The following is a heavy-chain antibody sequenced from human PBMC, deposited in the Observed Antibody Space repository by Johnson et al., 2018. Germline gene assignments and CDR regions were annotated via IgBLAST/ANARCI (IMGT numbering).Heavy chain of an antibody. CDR2: ISGSGGST. CDR1: GFTFSSYA. V-gene: IGHV3-23*01. J-gene: IGHJ6*03. D-gene: IGHD6-13*01. CDR3: AKGGHSSSWYDYHDMDV. Sequence: VQSGGSLRLSCAASGFTFSSYAMSWVRQAPGKGLEWVSAISGSGGSTYYADSVKGRFTISRDNSKNTLYLQMNSLRAEDTAVYYCAKGGHSSSWYDYHDMDVRGKGTTVTVSS.